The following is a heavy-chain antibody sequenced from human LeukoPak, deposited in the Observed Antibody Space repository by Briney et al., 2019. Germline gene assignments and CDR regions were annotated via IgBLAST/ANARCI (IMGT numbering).Heavy chain of an antibody. J-gene: IGHJ4*02. Sequence: GRSLRLSCVASGFTFSNYALHWVRQAPGKGLEWVAVISDDGSSKYYADSVKGRFTISRDNAKNSLYLQMNSLRAEDTAVYYCARDGTLVDFDFDYWGQGTLVTVSS. D-gene: IGHD2-2*03. CDR2: ISDDGSSK. CDR3: ARDGTLVDFDFDY. CDR1: GFTFSNYA. V-gene: IGHV3-30*04.